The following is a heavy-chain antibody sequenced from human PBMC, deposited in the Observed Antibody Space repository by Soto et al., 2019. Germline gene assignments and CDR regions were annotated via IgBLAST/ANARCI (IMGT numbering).Heavy chain of an antibody. CDR3: ARAMITFGGVTDY. J-gene: IGHJ4*02. D-gene: IGHD3-16*01. CDR1: GFTFSSYG. CDR2: IWYDGSNK. Sequence: GGSLRLSCAASGFTFSSYGMHWVRQAPGKGLEWVAVIWYDGSNKYYADSVKGRFTISRDNSKNTLYLQMNSLRAEDTAVYYCARAMITFGGVTDYWGQGTLVTVSS. V-gene: IGHV3-33*01.